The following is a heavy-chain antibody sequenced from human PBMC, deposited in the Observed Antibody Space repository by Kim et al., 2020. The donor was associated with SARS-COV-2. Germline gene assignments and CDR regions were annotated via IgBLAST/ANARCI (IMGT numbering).Heavy chain of an antibody. CDR1: GGSISSSSYY. CDR2: IYYSGST. D-gene: IGHD4-17*01. J-gene: IGHJ5*02. CDR3: ARGRWFEYGDYVSRYNWFDP. V-gene: IGHV4-39*01. Sequence: SETLSLTCTVSGGSISSSSYYWGWIRQPPGKGLEWIGSIYYSGSTYYNPSLKSRVTISVDTSKNQFSLKLSSVTAADTAVYYCARGRWFEYGDYVSRYNWFDPWGQGTLVTVSS.